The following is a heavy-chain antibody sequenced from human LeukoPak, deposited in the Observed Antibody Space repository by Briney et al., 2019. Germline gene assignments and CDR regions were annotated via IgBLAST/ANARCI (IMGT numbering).Heavy chain of an antibody. CDR1: GGSISSYY. D-gene: IGHD6-19*01. CDR3: ARDGFSEQWLIFAENAFDI. CDR2: IYYSGST. Sequence: PSETLSLTCTVSGGSISSYYWSWIRQPPGKGLEWIGYIYYSGSTNYNPSLKSRVTISVDTSKNQFSLKLSSVTAADTAVYYCARDGFSEQWLIFAENAFDIWGQGTMVTVSS. V-gene: IGHV4-59*01. J-gene: IGHJ3*02.